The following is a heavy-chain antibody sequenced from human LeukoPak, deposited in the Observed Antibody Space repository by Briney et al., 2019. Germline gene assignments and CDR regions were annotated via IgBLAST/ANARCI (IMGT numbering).Heavy chain of an antibody. CDR1: GGSISSYY. Sequence: SETLSLTCTVSGGSISSYYWSWIRQPPGKGLEWIGEINHSGSTNYNPSLKSRVTISVDTSKNQFSLKLSSVTAAGTAVYYCARVRHIAARPNYYYYMDVWGKGTTVTVSS. CDR3: ARVRHIAARPNYYYYMDV. CDR2: INHSGST. J-gene: IGHJ6*03. D-gene: IGHD6-6*01. V-gene: IGHV4-34*01.